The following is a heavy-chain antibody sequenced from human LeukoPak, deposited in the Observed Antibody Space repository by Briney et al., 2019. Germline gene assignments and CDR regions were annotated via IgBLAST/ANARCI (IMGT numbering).Heavy chain of an antibody. J-gene: IGHJ3*02. V-gene: IGHV4-31*03. CDR1: GGSISSGGYY. CDR2: IYYSGST. CDR3: ARKRVHHDAFDI. Sequence: SRTLSLTCTVSGGSISSGGYYWSWIRQHPGTGLEWIGYIYYSGSTYYNPSLKSRVTISVDTSKNQFSLKLSSVTAADTAVYYCARKRVHHDAFDIWGQGTMVTVSS.